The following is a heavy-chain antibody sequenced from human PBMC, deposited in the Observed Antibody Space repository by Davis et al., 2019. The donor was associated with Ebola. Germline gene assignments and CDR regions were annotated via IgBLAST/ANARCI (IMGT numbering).Heavy chain of an antibody. Sequence: GESLKISCAASGFSFSSHSMNWVRQAPGKGLEWVSYISGGSETIHYADSVKGRLTISRDISENTLYLQMNNLRDEDTAMYYCVQHGPGDFWYFGLWGRGTLVTVSS. CDR1: GFSFSSHS. D-gene: IGHD4-17*01. CDR2: ISGGSETI. V-gene: IGHV3-48*02. CDR3: VQHGPGDFWYFGL. J-gene: IGHJ2*01.